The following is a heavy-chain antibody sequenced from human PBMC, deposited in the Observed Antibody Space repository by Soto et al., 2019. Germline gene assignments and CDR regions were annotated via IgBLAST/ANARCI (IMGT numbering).Heavy chain of an antibody. J-gene: IGHJ4*02. CDR2: IKEDGSEI. CDR1: EFNVMSYW. CDR3: ARDIGFDYVN. D-gene: IGHD3-16*01. Sequence: LRLSCAVSEFNVMSYWMSWVRQAPGKGLEWVASIKEDGSEIYYLQSVRGRFTISRDSAGNALHLAMNYLSAEDTGVYFCARDIGFDYVNWGQGTLVTVSS. V-gene: IGHV3-7*01.